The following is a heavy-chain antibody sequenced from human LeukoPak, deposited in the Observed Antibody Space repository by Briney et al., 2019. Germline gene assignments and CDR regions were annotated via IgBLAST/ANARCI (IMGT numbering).Heavy chain of an antibody. CDR3: ARSSGWYDY. CDR2: ISDDGSTT. Sequence: GGPLRLSCAGSGFTFRSHWMHWVRHAPGKGLLWVSRISDDGSTTSYADSVKGRFTISRDNAKNTLYLQMNSLRAEDTAVYYCARSSGWYDYWGQGTLVSVSS. CDR1: GFTFRSHW. V-gene: IGHV3-74*01. J-gene: IGHJ4*02. D-gene: IGHD6-19*01.